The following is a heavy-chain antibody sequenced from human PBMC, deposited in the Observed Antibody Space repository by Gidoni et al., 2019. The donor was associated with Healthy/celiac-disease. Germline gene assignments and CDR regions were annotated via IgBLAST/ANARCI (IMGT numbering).Heavy chain of an antibody. Sequence: QVQLVQSGAEVKKPGASVTVYCKASGYTFTSYGIRWVRQAPGQGLEWMGWISAYNGNTNYAQKIKGRVTMTTDTATSTAYMELRSLRSDDTAVYYCARTGSGGDPTVTTVYYYGMDVWGQGTTVTVSS. D-gene: IGHD4-17*01. CDR1: GYTFTSYG. CDR2: ISAYNGNT. CDR3: ARTGSGGDPTVTTVYYYGMDV. J-gene: IGHJ6*02. V-gene: IGHV1-18*04.